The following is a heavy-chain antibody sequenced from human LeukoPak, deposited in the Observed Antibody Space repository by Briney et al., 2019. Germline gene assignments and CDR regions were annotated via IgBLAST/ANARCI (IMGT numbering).Heavy chain of an antibody. CDR3: ARSRITIFGVVTEFDY. CDR2: INPNSGGT. D-gene: IGHD3-3*01. Sequence: ASVKVSCKASGYTFTGYYMHWVRQAPGQGLEWMGWINPNSGGTNYAQKFQGRVTMTRDTSISTAYMELNRLRSDDTAVYYCARSRITIFGVVTEFDYWGQGTLVTVSS. J-gene: IGHJ4*02. V-gene: IGHV1-2*02. CDR1: GYTFTGYY.